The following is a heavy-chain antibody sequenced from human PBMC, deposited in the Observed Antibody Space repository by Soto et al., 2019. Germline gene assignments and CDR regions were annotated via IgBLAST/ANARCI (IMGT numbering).Heavy chain of an antibody. Sequence: GGSLRLSCAASGFTFSSYWMHWVRQAPGKGLVWVSRINSDGSSTSYADSVKGRFTISRDNAKNMLYLQMNSLRAEDTAVYYCARVNAATPRRYIDYWGQGTLVTVSS. J-gene: IGHJ4*02. V-gene: IGHV3-74*01. CDR2: INSDGSST. CDR1: GFTFSSYW. D-gene: IGHD2-2*01. CDR3: ARVNAATPRRYIDY.